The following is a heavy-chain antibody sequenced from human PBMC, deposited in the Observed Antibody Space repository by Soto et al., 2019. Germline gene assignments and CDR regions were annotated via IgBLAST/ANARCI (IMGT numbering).Heavy chain of an antibody. CDR3: ARYVSWGYVDY. D-gene: IGHD3-10*02. V-gene: IGHV4-61*08. CDR2: ISFSGST. Sequence: QVQLQESGPGLMKPSETLSLTCSVSGGSVNSGGFYWSWIRQPPGKGLELIWHISFSGSTNHNPSRKSRVTIALDTSQNLFSLKLSSVTAADTAVYDCARYVSWGYVDYWGQGSLVTVYS. J-gene: IGHJ4*02. CDR1: GGSVNSGGFY.